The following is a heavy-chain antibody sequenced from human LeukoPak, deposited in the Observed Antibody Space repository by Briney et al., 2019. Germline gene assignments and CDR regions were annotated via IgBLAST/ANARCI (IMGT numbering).Heavy chain of an antibody. Sequence: GGSLRLSCAASGFTFSSYGMHWVRQAPGKGLEWVAVISYDGSNKYHADSVKGRFTISRDNSKNTLYLQMNSLRAEDTAVYYCARSSGWQRYFDYWGQGTLVTVSS. CDR1: GFTFSSYG. CDR3: ARSSGWQRYFDY. V-gene: IGHV3-30*03. CDR2: ISYDGSNK. D-gene: IGHD6-19*01. J-gene: IGHJ4*02.